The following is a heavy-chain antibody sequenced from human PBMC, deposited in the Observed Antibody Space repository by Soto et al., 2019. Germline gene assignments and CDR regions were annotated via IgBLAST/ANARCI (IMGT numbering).Heavy chain of an antibody. CDR2: IYHSGDT. J-gene: IGHJ4*02. D-gene: IGHD3-10*01. V-gene: IGHV4-30-2*01. Sequence: PSETLSLTCDVFGASITSGGYSWSWIRQPPGQGLDWIGYIYHSGDTFYSPSLRGRVTISVDRSKNQFSLKLVSVTAADTAVYYCARYLLRGVIDYWGQGSLVTVS. CDR3: ARYLLRGVIDY. CDR1: GASITSGGYS.